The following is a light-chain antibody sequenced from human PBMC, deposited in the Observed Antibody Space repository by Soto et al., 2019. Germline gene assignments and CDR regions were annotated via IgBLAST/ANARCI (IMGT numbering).Light chain of an antibody. V-gene: IGKV1-39*01. J-gene: IGKJ4*01. CDR3: QQYHTWPIT. Sequence: DIQMTQFPSSLSASVGDRVTITCRASQSISDYLNWYQKKPGKAPKLLIYGTSYLQSEVPSRFSGRGSGTDFTLTISSLQSEDCAIYYCQQYHTWPITFGGGTKVEIK. CDR2: GTS. CDR1: QSISDY.